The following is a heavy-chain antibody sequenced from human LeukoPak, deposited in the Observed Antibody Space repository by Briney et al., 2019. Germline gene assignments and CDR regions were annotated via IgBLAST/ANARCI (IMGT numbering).Heavy chain of an antibody. V-gene: IGHV4-59*01. J-gene: IGHJ4*02. Sequence: PSETLSLTCPVSGGSIISYYWSWLRQPRCKGLEWIGYIYYSGSTNYNPSLNSQVPISVDTSKNQFSLKLSSVTAADTAVYYCARGRTTVGYRGQGTLVSVSS. CDR2: IYYSGST. CDR1: GGSIISYY. CDR3: ARGRTTVGY. D-gene: IGHD4-23*01.